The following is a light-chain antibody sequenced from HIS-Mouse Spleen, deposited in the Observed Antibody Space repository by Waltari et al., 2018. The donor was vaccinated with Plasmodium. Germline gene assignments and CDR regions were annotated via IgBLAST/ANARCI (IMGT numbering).Light chain of an antibody. Sequence: SYELTQPSSVSVSPGQTARITCSGDVLAKKYARWFQQKPCQAPGLVIYKESERPSGIPERFAGSSSGTTVTLTISGAQVEDEADYYCYSAADNNWVFGGGTKLTVL. J-gene: IGLJ3*02. CDR1: VLAKKY. V-gene: IGLV3-27*01. CDR2: KES. CDR3: YSAADNNWV.